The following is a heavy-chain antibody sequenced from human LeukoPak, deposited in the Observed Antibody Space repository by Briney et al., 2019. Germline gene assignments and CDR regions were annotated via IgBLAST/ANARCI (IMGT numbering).Heavy chain of an antibody. CDR1: GFTFTTYW. D-gene: IGHD3-3*01. Sequence: HPGESLRLSCAASGFTFTTYWMSWVRQLPGKGLEWVANINQDGTEKYYVDSVKGRFTISRDNAKNSLYLQMNSLRAEDTALYYCARVPLIRFLEWRYYFDYWGQGTLVTVSS. CDR3: ARVPLIRFLEWRYYFDY. J-gene: IGHJ4*02. V-gene: IGHV3-7*03. CDR2: INQDGTEK.